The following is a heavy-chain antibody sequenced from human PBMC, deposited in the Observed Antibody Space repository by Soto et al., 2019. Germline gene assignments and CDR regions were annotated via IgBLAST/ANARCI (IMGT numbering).Heavy chain of an antibody. CDR3: VRARYAFFDY. CDR2: IYYSGST. D-gene: IGHD1-1*01. J-gene: IGHJ4*02. CDR1: GGSFNSDDYY. Sequence: VQLQESGPGLVKPSQTLSLTCTVSGGSFNSDDYYWSWIRQPPGKGLEWIGYIYYSGSTNSNPSLKIRVTMSVDTSKNQFSLRLRSVTAADTAVYFCVRARYAFFDYWGQGTLVIVSS. V-gene: IGHV4-30-4*01.